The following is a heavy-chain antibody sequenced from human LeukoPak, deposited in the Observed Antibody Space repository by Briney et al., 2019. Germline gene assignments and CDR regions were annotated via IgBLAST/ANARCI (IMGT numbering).Heavy chain of an antibody. CDR1: GGSFSGYY. Sequence: PSDTLSLTCAVYGGSFSGYYWSWLRQPPGKGLEWLGEINHSGRNNYNPSLKSRVTISVDTSKNQFSLKLSSVTAAHRAVYYCARVLTPGYSYGYDYWGQGTLVAVSS. V-gene: IGHV4-34*01. J-gene: IGHJ4*02. D-gene: IGHD5-18*01. CDR2: INHSGRN. CDR3: ARVLTPGYSYGYDY.